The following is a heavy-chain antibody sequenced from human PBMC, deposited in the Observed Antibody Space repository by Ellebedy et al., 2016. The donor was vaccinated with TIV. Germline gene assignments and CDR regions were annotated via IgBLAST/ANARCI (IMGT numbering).Heavy chain of an antibody. J-gene: IGHJ5*02. CDR2: VGRSGNT. Sequence: MPSETLSLTCAVYGDSFSGDYWSWIRQPPGEGLEWIGEVGRSGNTKYHPSLKSPVTISVDTSKKQFSLKMTSMTAADTAVYYCASHRRRSFDPWGQGTLVSVSS. V-gene: IGHV4-34*01. CDR1: GDSFSGDY. CDR3: ASHRRRSFDP.